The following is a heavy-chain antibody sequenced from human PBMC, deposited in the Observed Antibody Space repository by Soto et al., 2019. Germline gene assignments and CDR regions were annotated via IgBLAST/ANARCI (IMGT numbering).Heavy chain of an antibody. D-gene: IGHD6-13*01. CDR3: AKSSSGYYYYGMDV. CDR2: IYSDDST. CDR1: GFTVSTNY. J-gene: IGHJ6*02. Sequence: GGSLRLSCAASGFTVSTNYMSWVRQAPGKGLEWVSIIYSDDSTYYADSVKGRFTISRDNSKNTLYLQMNSLRAEDTAVYYCAKSSSGYYYYGMDVWGQGTTVTVSS. V-gene: IGHV3-66*01.